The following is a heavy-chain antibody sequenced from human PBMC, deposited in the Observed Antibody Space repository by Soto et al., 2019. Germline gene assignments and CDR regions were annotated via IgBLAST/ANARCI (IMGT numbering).Heavy chain of an antibody. V-gene: IGHV3-74*01. CDR3: ARETTTVVTRGNYFDY. CDR1: GFTFSSYW. J-gene: IGHJ4*02. Sequence: GGSLRLSCAASGFTFSSYWMHWVRQAPGKGLVWVSRINSDGSSTSYADSVKGRFTISRDNAKNTLYLQMNSLRAEDTAVYYCARETTTVVTRGNYFDYWGQGTLVTVSS. D-gene: IGHD4-17*01. CDR2: INSDGSST.